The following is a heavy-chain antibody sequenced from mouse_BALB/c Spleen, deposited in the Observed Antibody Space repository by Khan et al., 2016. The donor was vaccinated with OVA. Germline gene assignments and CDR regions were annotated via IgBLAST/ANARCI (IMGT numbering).Heavy chain of an antibody. CDR1: GFSLSRYN. CDR3: ARAYYRYDGYYAMDY. Sequence: QVQLKQSGPGLVAPSQSLSITCTVSGFSLSRYNIHWVRQPPGKGLEWLGMIWGGGGTDYNSTLKSRLSISKDNSKSQVFFTLNSLQTDDTAMYSCARAYYRYDGYYAMDYWGQGTSVTVSS. CDR2: IWGGGGT. J-gene: IGHJ4*01. D-gene: IGHD2-14*01. V-gene: IGHV2-6-4*01.